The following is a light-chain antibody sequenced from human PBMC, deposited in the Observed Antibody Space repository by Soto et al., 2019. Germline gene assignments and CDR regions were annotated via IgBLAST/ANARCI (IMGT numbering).Light chain of an antibody. V-gene: IGKV1-39*01. CDR2: SAS. CDR3: QQTHSTPVT. CDR1: QNIYNY. J-gene: IGKJ1*01. Sequence: DIQMTQSPSSLSASVGDRVTVTCRTSQNIYNYLNWYQQKPGKAPKLLIYSASSVQSGVPSRFSGSGSGTDFTLTISSLQPEDFATYYCQQTHSTPVTFGQGTKVDIK.